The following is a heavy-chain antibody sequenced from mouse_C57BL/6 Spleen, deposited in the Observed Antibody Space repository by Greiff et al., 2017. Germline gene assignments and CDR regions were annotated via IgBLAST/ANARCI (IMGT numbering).Heavy chain of an antibody. CDR2: IDPSDSYT. CDR1: GYTFTSYW. Sequence: QVQLQQSGAELVMPGASVKLSCKASGYTFTSYWMHWVKQRPGQGLEWIGEIDPSDSYTNYNQKFKGKSTLTVDKSSSTAYMQLSSLTSEDSAVYYCARSYGSSYVAMDYWGQGTSVTVSS. CDR3: ARSYGSSYVAMDY. V-gene: IGHV1-69*01. J-gene: IGHJ4*01. D-gene: IGHD1-1*01.